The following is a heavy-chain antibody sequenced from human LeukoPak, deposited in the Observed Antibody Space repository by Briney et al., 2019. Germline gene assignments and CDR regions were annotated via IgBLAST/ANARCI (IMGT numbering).Heavy chain of an antibody. J-gene: IGHJ4*02. D-gene: IGHD3-16*02. Sequence: GGSLKLSCAASGFTFSSYAMSWVRQAPGKGLEWVSAISGSGGSTYYADSVKGRFTISRDNSKNTLYLQMNSLGAEDTAVYYCAKEGGYGELSSYFDYWGQGTLVTVSS. V-gene: IGHV3-23*01. CDR2: ISGSGGST. CDR1: GFTFSSYA. CDR3: AKEGGYGELSSYFDY.